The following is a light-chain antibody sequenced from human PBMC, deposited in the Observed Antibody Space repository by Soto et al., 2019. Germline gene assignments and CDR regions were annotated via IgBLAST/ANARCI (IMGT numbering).Light chain of an antibody. Sequence: DIQMTQSPSTLSASVGYRFTITCRASQSISSWLAWYQQKPVKAPKLLIYDASSLESGVPSRFSGSGSGTEFTLTISRLEPEDFAVYYCRQYGTSLGFPVGGGTTGDIK. CDR1: QSISSW. V-gene: IGKV1-5*01. CDR3: RQYGTSLGFP. CDR2: DAS. J-gene: IGKJ4*01.